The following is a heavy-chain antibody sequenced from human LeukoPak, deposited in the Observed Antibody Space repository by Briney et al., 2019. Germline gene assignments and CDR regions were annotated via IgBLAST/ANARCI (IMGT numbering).Heavy chain of an antibody. V-gene: IGHV5-51*01. CDR3: ARRGLRRYYDSSGPNWFDP. D-gene: IGHD3-22*01. J-gene: IGHJ5*02. CDR1: GYSFTSYW. Sequence: GESLKISCKGSGYSFTSYWIGWVRPMPGKGLEWMGIIYPGDSDTRYSPSFQGQVTISADKSISTAYLQWSSLKASDTAMYYCARRGLRRYYDSSGPNWFDPWGQGTLVTVS. CDR2: IYPGDSDT.